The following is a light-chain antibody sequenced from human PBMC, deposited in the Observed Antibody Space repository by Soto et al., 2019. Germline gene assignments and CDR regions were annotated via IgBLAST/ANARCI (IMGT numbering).Light chain of an antibody. V-gene: IGKV3-11*01. CDR2: DAS. CDR1: QSVSSY. J-gene: IGKJ1*01. CDR3: QQRSNWPWT. Sequence: EIRLRQAPRTLSLSPGERASLSARASQSVSSYLAWYQQKPGQAPRLLIYDASNRATGIPARFSGSGSGSDFTLTISSLEPEDFAVYYCQQRSNWPWTFGQGTKVDIK.